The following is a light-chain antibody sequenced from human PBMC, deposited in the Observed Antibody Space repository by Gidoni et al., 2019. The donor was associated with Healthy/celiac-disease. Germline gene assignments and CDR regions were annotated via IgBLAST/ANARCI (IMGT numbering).Light chain of an antibody. CDR2: SGS. CDR1: QSLLHSNGYNY. V-gene: IGKV2-28*01. Sequence: EIVMTQSPPSLPVTPGEPASSSCRSSQSLLHSNGYNYLDWYLQKPGQSPQLLIYSGSNRASGVPDRFSGSGSGTDFTLKISRVEAEDVGVYYCMQALQTRLTFGPGTKVEIK. CDR3: MQALQTRLT. J-gene: IGKJ3*01.